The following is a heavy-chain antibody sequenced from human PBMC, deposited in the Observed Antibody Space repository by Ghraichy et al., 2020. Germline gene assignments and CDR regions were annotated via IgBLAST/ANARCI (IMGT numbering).Heavy chain of an antibody. CDR1: GGSISSFY. Sequence: SETLSLTCTVSGGSISSFYWSWVRQPPGKGLEWIAYIYYSGTTNYNPSLKSRVTISVDTSKNQFSLKLSSMTATDTAVYYCARTQGNGLTDVWGKGTTVTVSS. D-gene: IGHD2-8*01. CDR3: ARTQGNGLTDV. CDR2: IYYSGTT. J-gene: IGHJ6*04. V-gene: IGHV4-59*01.